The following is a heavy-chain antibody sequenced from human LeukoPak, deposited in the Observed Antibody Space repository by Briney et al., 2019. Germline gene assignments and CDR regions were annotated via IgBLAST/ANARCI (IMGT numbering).Heavy chain of an antibody. CDR2: VNRDGSET. J-gene: IGHJ6*02. CDR1: GCALSSHW. V-gene: IGHV3-7*03. Sequence: GGSLRLSCAASGCALSSHWMTWVRQVPGRGPEWVANVNRDGSETYYLDSVKGRFTISKDNAKNSLYLQMNSLRAEDTALYHCARNNGMDVWGQGTTVIVSS. CDR3: ARNNGMDV.